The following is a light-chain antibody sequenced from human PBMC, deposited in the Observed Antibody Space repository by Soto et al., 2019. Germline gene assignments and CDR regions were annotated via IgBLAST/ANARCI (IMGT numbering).Light chain of an antibody. Sequence: DIVMIQSPDSLAVSLGERATINCKSSQSVLYNSNNKNYLAWYQQKPGQPPKLLIYWASTRESGVPDRFSGSGSGTDFTLTINSLQAEAVAVYYCQQYFSPAALTFGGGTKVEIK. V-gene: IGKV4-1*01. CDR1: QSVLYNSNNKNY. CDR2: WAS. J-gene: IGKJ4*01. CDR3: QQYFSPAALT.